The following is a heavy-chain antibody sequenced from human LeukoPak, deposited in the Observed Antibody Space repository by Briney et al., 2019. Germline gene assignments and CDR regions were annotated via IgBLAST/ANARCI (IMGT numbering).Heavy chain of an antibody. V-gene: IGHV4-59*01. CDR2: IYNSGST. J-gene: IGHJ5*02. CDR1: GGSISSYY. CDR3: AKNGQSGFSFDP. Sequence: SETLSLTCTVSGGSISSYYWSWIRQPAGKGLEWIGYIYNSGSTNYNPSLKSRVTISVDTSKNQFSLKLRSVTAADTAVYYCAKNGQSGFSFDPWGQGTLVTVSS. D-gene: IGHD3-3*01.